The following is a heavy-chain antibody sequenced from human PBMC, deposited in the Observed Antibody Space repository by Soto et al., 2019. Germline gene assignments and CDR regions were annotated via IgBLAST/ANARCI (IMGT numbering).Heavy chain of an antibody. J-gene: IGHJ6*02. Sequence: PGGSLRLSCAASGFTFSSYGMHWVRQAPGKGLEWVAVIWYDGSNKYYADSVKGRFTISRDNSKNTLYLQMNSLRAEDTAVYYCARYSARYFDWLPHTTPRYGMDVWGQGTTVTVSS. CDR3: ARYSARYFDWLPHTTPRYGMDV. CDR1: GFTFSSYG. CDR2: IWYDGSNK. V-gene: IGHV3-33*01. D-gene: IGHD3-9*01.